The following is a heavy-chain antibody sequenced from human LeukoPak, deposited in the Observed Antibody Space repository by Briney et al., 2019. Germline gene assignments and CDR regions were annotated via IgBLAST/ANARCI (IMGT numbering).Heavy chain of an antibody. V-gene: IGHV3-9*01. Sequence: QPGGSLRLSCAASGFTFDDYAMHWVRQAPGKGLEWVSGISWNSGSIGYADSVKGRFTISRDNAKNSLYLQMNSLRAGDTALYYCASTPFPSGTTLNYWGQGTLVTVSS. J-gene: IGHJ4*02. D-gene: IGHD1-1*01. CDR1: GFTFDDYA. CDR3: ASTPFPSGTTLNY. CDR2: ISWNSGSI.